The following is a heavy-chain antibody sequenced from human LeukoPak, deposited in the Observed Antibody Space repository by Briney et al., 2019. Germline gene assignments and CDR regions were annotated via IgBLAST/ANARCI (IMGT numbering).Heavy chain of an antibody. CDR2: ISTTSNYK. V-gene: IGHV3-21*01. CDR3: AREGSGVLNAFDI. J-gene: IGHJ3*02. D-gene: IGHD3-10*01. CDR1: GLTFRSYS. Sequence: GGSLRLSSVASGLTFRSYSMNWVRQAPGKGLEWVSSISTTSNYKYYADSLKGRFTISRDNTKNSLYLQMNSLRAEDTALYYCAREGSGVLNAFDIWGQGTMVTVSS.